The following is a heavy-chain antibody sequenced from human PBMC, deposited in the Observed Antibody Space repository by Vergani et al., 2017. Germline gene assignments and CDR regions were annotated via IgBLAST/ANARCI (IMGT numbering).Heavy chain of an antibody. CDR1: GFTFSSYS. V-gene: IGHV3-21*01. CDR2: ISSSSSYI. D-gene: IGHD3-3*01. Sequence: EVQLVESGGGLVKPGGSLRLSCAASGFTFSSYSMNWVRQAPGKGLEWVSSISSSSSYIYYADSVKGRFTISRDNAKNSLYLQMNSLRAEDTAVYYCARDQGYDFWSGYYDAFDIWGQGTMVTVSS. CDR3: ARDQGYDFWSGYYDAFDI. J-gene: IGHJ3*02.